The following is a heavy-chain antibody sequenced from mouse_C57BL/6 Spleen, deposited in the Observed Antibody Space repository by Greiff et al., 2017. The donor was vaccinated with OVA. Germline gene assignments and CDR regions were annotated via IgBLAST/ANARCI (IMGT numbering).Heavy chain of an antibody. V-gene: IGHV1-82*01. Sequence: QVQLKQSGPELVKPGASVKISCKASGYAFSSSWMNWVKQRPGTGLEWIGRIYPGDGDTNYNGKFKGKATLTADKSSSTAYMQLSSLTSEDSAVYFCARGGIYDDDRYYFDYWGQGTTLTVSS. CDR1: GYAFSSSW. D-gene: IGHD2-4*01. CDR3: ARGGIYDDDRYYFDY. J-gene: IGHJ2*01. CDR2: IYPGDGDT.